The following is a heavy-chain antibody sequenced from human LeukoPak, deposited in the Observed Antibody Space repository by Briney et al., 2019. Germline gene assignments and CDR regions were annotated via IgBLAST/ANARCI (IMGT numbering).Heavy chain of an antibody. CDR2: IYYGGST. CDR3: ARLYSGSYYERDY. CDR1: GDSISSDIYS. J-gene: IGHJ4*02. D-gene: IGHD1-26*01. V-gene: IGHV4-39*01. Sequence: SETLSLTCTVSGDSISSDIYSWGWLRQPPGKGLEWIGTIYYGGSTYYNPSLKSRVTISVDTSKNQFSLNLSSVTAADTAVYYCARLYSGSYYERDYWGQGTLVTVSS.